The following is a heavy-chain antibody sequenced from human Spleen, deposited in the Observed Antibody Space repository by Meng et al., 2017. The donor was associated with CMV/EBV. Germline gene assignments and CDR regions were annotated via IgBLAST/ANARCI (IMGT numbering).Heavy chain of an antibody. J-gene: IGHJ4*02. CDR3: ASRVNY. CDR2: IRFDGSDK. D-gene: IGHD3-10*01. CDR1: GFTYISYG. Sequence: GESLKISCAASGFTYISYGMHWVRQAPGKGLEWVAFIRFDGSDKYYSDSVKGRFSISRDKSQNSLYLQMNSLRAEDTAVYYCASRVNYWGQGTLVTVSS. V-gene: IGHV3-30*02.